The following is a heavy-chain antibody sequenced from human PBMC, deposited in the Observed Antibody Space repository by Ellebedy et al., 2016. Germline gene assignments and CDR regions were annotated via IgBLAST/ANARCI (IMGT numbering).Heavy chain of an antibody. CDR1: GFTFSSYW. CDR2: INSDGSST. CDR3: ARTKIAAAAPGAFDY. V-gene: IGHV3-74*01. Sequence: GESLKISCAASGFTFSSYWMHWVRQAPGKGLVWVSRINSDGSSTSYADSVKGRFTISRDNAKNTLYLQMNSLRAEDTAVYYCARTKIAAAAPGAFDYWGQGTLVTVSS. J-gene: IGHJ4*02. D-gene: IGHD6-13*01.